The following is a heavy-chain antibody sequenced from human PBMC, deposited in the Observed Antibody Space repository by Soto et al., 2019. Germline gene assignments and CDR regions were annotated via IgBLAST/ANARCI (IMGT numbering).Heavy chain of an antibody. J-gene: IGHJ6*02. CDR3: AKDLKWIIMVRGVIRSYGMDV. Sequence: GGSLRLSCAASGFTFSSYGMHWVRQAPGKGLEWVAVISYDGSNKYYADSVKGRFTISRDNSKNTLYLQMNSLRAEDTAVYYCAKDLKWIIMVRGVIRSYGMDVRGQGTKVTVSS. CDR1: GFTFSSYG. CDR2: ISYDGSNK. V-gene: IGHV3-30*18. D-gene: IGHD3-10*01.